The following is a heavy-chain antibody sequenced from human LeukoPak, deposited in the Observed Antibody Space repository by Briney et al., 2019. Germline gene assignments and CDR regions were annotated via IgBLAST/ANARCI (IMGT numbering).Heavy chain of an antibody. J-gene: IGHJ4*02. CDR3: AKEGWGYSSGWYYFDY. D-gene: IGHD6-19*01. CDR1: GFTFSTYA. Sequence: GGSLRLSCAASGFTFSTYAMHWVRQAPGKGLESVSAISSNGGSTYYANSVKGRFTISRDNSKNTLYLQMNSLRAEDTAVYYCAKEGWGYSSGWYYFDYWGQGTLVTVSS. CDR2: ISSNGGST. V-gene: IGHV3-64*01.